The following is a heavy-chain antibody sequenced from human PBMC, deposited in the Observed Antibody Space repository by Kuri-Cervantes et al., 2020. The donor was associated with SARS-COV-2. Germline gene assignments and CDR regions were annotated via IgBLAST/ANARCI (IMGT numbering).Heavy chain of an antibody. J-gene: IGHJ1*01. CDR1: GFTFSSYA. CDR2: ISGVGTST. V-gene: IGHV3-23*01. Sequence: GGSLRLSCAASGFTFSSYAMSWVRQAPGKGLEWVSAISGVGTSTYYADSVKGRFTISRDNSKNIVYLQMNSLRVEDTAVYYCVKEGYCTKGVCFHFQHWGQGTLVTVSS. D-gene: IGHD2-8*01. CDR3: VKEGYCTKGVCFHFQH.